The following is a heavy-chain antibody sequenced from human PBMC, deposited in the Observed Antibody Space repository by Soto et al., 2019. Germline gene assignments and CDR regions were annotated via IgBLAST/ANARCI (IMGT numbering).Heavy chain of an antibody. V-gene: IGHV2-5*05. CDR2: IYWDDDK. D-gene: IGHD1-26*01. J-gene: IGHJ4*02. CDR1: GFSISTSGVG. Sequence: SGPTLVNPTQTLTLTCTFSGFSISTSGVGVGWIRQPPGEALEWLTLIYWDDDKRYGPSLKSRLTITKDTSKNQVVLTITNMDPVDTATYYCAHRSYNNYLDYWGQGTLVTVSS. CDR3: AHRSYNNYLDY.